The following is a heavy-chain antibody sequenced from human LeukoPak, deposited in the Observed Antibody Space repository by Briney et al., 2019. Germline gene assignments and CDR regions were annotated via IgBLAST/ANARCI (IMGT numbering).Heavy chain of an antibody. CDR3: ARSISGSYSNYFDY. D-gene: IGHD1-26*01. CDR1: GGSFSVYY. J-gene: IGHJ4*02. Sequence: SETLSLTCAVYGGSFSVYYWSWIRQSPGKGLEWIGEINHSGSTNYNPSLKSRVTISVDRSKNQFSLKLSSVTAADTAVYYCARSISGSYSNYFDYWGQGTLVTVSS. V-gene: IGHV4-34*01. CDR2: INHSGST.